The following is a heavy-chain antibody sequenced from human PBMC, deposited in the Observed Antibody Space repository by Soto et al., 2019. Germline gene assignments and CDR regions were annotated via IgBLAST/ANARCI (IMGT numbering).Heavy chain of an antibody. D-gene: IGHD7-27*01. V-gene: IGHV4-59*08. CDR3: AKNWNWGSLVH. CDR2: IYYGGST. Sequence: PSETLSLTCTVSGDSISTVYWSWIRQSPGKGLEWIGFIYYGGSTNYNPSLKSRVTISVDTPKNQFSLKLSSVTAADTAVYYCAKNWNWGSLVHWGQGTLVTVS. J-gene: IGHJ4*02. CDR1: GDSISTVY.